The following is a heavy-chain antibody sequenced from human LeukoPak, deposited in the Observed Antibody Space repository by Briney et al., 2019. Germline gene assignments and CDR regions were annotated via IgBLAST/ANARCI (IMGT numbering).Heavy chain of an antibody. CDR2: IIPILGIA. D-gene: IGHD1-1*01. CDR1: GGTFSSYA. J-gene: IGHJ3*02. Sequence: SVKVSCKASGGTFSSYAISWVRQAPGQGLEWMGRIIPILGIANYAQKFQGRVTMTTDTYTSTAYMELRSLRSDDAAVYYCARDTRYNWNENAFDIWGQGTMVTVS. V-gene: IGHV1-69*04. CDR3: ARDTRYNWNENAFDI.